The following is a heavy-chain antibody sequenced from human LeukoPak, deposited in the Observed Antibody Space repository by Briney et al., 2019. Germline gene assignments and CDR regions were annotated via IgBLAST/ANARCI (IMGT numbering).Heavy chain of an antibody. CDR3: ARVLRDEYSSSFCIDY. J-gene: IGHJ4*02. Sequence: ASVKVSCKASGYTFTSYYIHWVRQAPGQGLEWMGIINPTSGSTTYAQRFRGRVTMTRDMSTATVYLELSSLRSDDTAFYYCARVLRDEYSSSFCIDYWGQGTLVTVSS. CDR2: INPTSGST. CDR1: GYTFTSYY. D-gene: IGHD6-6*01. V-gene: IGHV1-46*01.